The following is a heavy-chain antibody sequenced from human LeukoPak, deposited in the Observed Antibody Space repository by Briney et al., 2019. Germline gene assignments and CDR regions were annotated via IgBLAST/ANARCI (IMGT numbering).Heavy chain of an antibody. CDR3: ARDLPAGPYYYYYYGMDV. J-gene: IGHJ6*02. V-gene: IGHV3-48*01. CDR2: ISSSSSTI. D-gene: IGHD1-14*01. CDR1: GFTFSSYS. Sequence: GGSLRLSCAAAGFTFSSYSMNWVRQAPGKGLEWVSYISSSSSTIYYADSVKVRFTISRDNAKNSLYLQMNSLRAEDTAVYYCARDLPAGPYYYYYYGMDVWGQGTTVTVSS.